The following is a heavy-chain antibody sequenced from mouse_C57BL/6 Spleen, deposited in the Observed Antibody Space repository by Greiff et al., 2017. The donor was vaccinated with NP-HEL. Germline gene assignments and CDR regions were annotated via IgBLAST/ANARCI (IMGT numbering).Heavy chain of an antibody. Sequence: VQLQQSGAELARPGASVKLSCKASGYTFTSYGISWVKQRTGQGLEWIGEIYPRSGNTYYNEKFKGKATLTADKSSSTAYMELRSLTSEDSAVYFCARSGYSNYDYAMDYWGQGTSVTVSS. V-gene: IGHV1-81*01. CDR1: GYTFTSYG. D-gene: IGHD2-5*01. J-gene: IGHJ4*01. CDR3: ARSGYSNYDYAMDY. CDR2: IYPRSGNT.